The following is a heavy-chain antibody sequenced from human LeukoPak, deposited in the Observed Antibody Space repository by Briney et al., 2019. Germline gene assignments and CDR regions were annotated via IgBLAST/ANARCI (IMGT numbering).Heavy chain of an antibody. V-gene: IGHV4-4*09. J-gene: IGHJ5*02. CDR1: GGSISSFY. CDR3: ARPYYYDSRIDP. CDR2: IHTSGST. Sequence: PSETLSLTCTVSGGSISSFYWSWIRQPPGKGLEWIGYIHTSGSTNYSPSLRSRVTISVDSSKNQLSLKLSSVTAADTAVYYCARPYYYDSRIDPWGQGILVTVSS. D-gene: IGHD3-22*01.